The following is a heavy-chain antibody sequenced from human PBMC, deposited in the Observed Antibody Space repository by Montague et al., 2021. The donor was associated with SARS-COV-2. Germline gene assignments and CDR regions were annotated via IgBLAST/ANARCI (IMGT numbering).Heavy chain of an antibody. J-gene: IGHJ4*02. CDR1: GGSISSSNYY. CDR3: ARASGKKTIFGVVISYFDY. V-gene: IGHV4-31*03. Sequence: TLSLTCTVSGGSISSSNYYWSWIRQHPGKGLEWIGYIYYSGSTYYNPSLKSRVTISVDTSKNQFSLKLSSVTAADTAVYYCARASGKKTIFGVVISYFDYWGQGTLVTVSS. CDR2: IYYSGST. D-gene: IGHD3-3*01.